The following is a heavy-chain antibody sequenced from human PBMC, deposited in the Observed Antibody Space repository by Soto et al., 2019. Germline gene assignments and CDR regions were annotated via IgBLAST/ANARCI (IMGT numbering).Heavy chain of an antibody. CDR3: ARHVRDDFWSGYEGEDYYYGMDV. J-gene: IGHJ6*02. V-gene: IGHV4-39*01. Sequence: PSETLSLTCAVYGGSFSGYYWGWIRQPPGKGLEWIGSIYYSGSTYYNPSLKSRVTISVDTSKNQFSLKLSSVTAADTAVYYCARHVRDDFWSGYEGEDYYYGMDVWGQGTTVTVSS. D-gene: IGHD3-3*01. CDR1: GGSFSGYY. CDR2: IYYSGST.